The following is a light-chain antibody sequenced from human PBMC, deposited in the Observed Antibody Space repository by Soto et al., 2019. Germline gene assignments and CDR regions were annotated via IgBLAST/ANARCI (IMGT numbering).Light chain of an antibody. J-gene: IGLJ1*01. Sequence: LTQPPSASGSPGQSVTISCTGTSSDVGAYNFVSWYQQHPGRAPKLIISGVTNRPSGVPDRFSGSKSGNTASLTVSGLQADDEADYYCSSYAGSSDIVFGTGTKVTVL. CDR1: SSDVGAYNF. CDR2: GVT. V-gene: IGLV2-8*01. CDR3: SSYAGSSDIV.